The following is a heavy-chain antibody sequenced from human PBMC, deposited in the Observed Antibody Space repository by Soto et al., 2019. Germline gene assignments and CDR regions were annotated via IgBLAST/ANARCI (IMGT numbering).Heavy chain of an antibody. J-gene: IGHJ4*02. CDR1: GITFGSRA. CDR2: TTDTGGDT. CDR3: AKDYYFGSVNEMTIWGFF. V-gene: IGHV3-23*01. Sequence: PGGSLRLSCVASGITFGSRAMSWVRQAPGEGLEWVSTTTDTGGDTKYADSVRGRFTISRDNSKNTLFLQMNSLRAEDTAIYYCAKDYYFGSVNEMTIWGFFWGQGAPVTVSS. D-gene: IGHD3-10*01.